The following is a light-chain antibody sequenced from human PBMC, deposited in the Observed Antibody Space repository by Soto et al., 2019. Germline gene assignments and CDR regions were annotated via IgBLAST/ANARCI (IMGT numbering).Light chain of an antibody. CDR1: QSVRSSY. CDR2: DAS. CDR3: QQYNNWPPT. V-gene: IGKV3D-20*02. J-gene: IGKJ5*01. Sequence: EVVLTQSPVTLSLSPGERATLSCRASQSVRSSYLAWYQQKPGQAPRLLIYDASSRATGIPDRFSGSGSGTEFTLTISSPQSEDFAVYYCQQYNNWPPTFGQGTRLEIK.